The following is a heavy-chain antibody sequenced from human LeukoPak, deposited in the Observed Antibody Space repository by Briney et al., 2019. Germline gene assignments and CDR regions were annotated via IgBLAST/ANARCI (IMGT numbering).Heavy chain of an antibody. CDR2: INPNSGGT. J-gene: IGHJ4*02. Sequence: ASVKVSCKASGYTFTGYYMHWVRQAPGQGLEWMGWINPNSGGTNYAQKFQGRVTMTRETSIRTAYLELSRLRSDGTAGYYCARAFRVLSSGWYFDYWGQGALVTVSS. CDR1: GYTFTGYY. V-gene: IGHV1-2*02. CDR3: ARAFRVLSSGWYFDY. D-gene: IGHD6-19*01.